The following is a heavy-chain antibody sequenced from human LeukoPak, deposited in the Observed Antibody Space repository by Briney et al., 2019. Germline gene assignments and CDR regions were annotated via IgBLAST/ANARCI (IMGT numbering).Heavy chain of an antibody. J-gene: IGHJ6*02. Sequence: PSETLSLTCTVSGGSISSYYWSWIRQPPGKGLEWIGEINHSGSTNYNPSLKSRVTISVDTSKNQFSLKLSSVTAADTAVYYCARARGIMDVWGQGTTVTVSS. CDR3: ARARGIMDV. CDR2: INHSGST. CDR1: GGSISSYY. V-gene: IGHV4-34*01.